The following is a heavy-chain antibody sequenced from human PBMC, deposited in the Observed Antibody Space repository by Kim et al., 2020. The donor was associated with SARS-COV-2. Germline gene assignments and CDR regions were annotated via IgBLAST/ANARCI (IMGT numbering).Heavy chain of an antibody. V-gene: IGHV4-31*02. Sequence: YNSSLKSRLTISLDTSENQFSLRLSSVTAADTAIYYCARGEGGTSSWFDPWGQGTLVTVSS. D-gene: IGHD2-2*01. CDR3: ARGEGGTSSWFDP. J-gene: IGHJ5*02.